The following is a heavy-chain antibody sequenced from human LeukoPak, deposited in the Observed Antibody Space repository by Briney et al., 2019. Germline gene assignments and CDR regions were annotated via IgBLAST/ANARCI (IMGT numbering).Heavy chain of an antibody. J-gene: IGHJ4*02. CDR1: GFTFDDYA. D-gene: IGHD3-10*01. CDR3: AKVAKYYYGSETYYFFEH. Sequence: PGGSLRLSCAASGFTFDDYAMHWVRQAPGKGLEWVSLISWDGGSTYYADSVKGRFTISRDNAKNSLYLQMNSLRVEDTAVYYCAKVAKYYYGSETYYFFEHWGQGTPVTASS. V-gene: IGHV3-43D*03. CDR2: ISWDGGST.